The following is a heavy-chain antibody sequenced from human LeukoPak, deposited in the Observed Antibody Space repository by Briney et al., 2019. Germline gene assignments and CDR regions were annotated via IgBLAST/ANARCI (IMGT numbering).Heavy chain of an antibody. CDR1: GYTFTPYY. CDR2: INPSGGT. CDR3: ARDFDY. V-gene: IGHV1-46*01. J-gene: IGHJ4*02. Sequence: ASVKVSCKASGYTFTPYYVHWVRQAPGQGLEWMGIINPSGGTSYARKFQDRVTMTRDTFTSSVYMELSSLRSEDTAVYYCARDFDYWGQGTLVTVSS.